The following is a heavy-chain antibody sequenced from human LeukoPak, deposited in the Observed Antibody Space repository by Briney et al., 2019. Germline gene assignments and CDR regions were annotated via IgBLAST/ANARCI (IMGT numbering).Heavy chain of an antibody. CDR1: GFTFTSSA. J-gene: IGHJ4*02. V-gene: IGHV1-58*02. CDR3: AARPLVGASDYFDY. Sequence: SVTVSFKASGFTFTSSAMQWVRQARGQRREWIGWIVVGSGNTNYAQKFQERVTITRDMSTSAAYMELSSLRSEDTAVYYCAARPLVGASDYFDYWGQGTLVTVSS. CDR2: IVVGSGNT. D-gene: IGHD1-26*01.